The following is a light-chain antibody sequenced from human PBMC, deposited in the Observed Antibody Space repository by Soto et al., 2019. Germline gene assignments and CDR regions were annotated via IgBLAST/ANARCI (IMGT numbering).Light chain of an antibody. CDR2: GAS. J-gene: IGKJ4*01. CDR1: QSVSSSY. V-gene: IGKV3-20*01. CDR3: QQYGSSLT. Sequence: EIVLTQSPGTLSLSPGERATLSCRASQSVSSSYLAWYQQKPGQAPRLLIYGASSRATGIPDRFSGSGSGTDFTLTISRLEPEDFAVYYCQQYGSSLTCGGGTRWRSN.